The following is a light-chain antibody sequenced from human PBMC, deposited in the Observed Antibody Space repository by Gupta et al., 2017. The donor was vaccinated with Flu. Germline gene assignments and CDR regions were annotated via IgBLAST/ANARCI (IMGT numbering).Light chain of an antibody. CDR2: AAS. V-gene: IGKV1-39*01. Sequence: DIQMTQSPSSLSASVGDRVTITCRASQSISSYLNWYQQKPGKAPKLLIYAASSLQSGVPSRFSGSGSGKDFTLTISSRQPEDFATYYCQQSDSTPPYTFGQGTXLEIK. CDR3: QQSDSTPPYT. J-gene: IGKJ2*01. CDR1: QSISSY.